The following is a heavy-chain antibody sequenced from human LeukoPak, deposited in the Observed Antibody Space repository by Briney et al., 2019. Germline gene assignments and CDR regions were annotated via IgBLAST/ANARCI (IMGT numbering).Heavy chain of an antibody. CDR3: ARSAIHYGMDV. CDR1: GFTFNSYT. J-gene: IGHJ6*02. V-gene: IGHV3-21*01. D-gene: IGHD2-2*01. Sequence: KPGGSLRLSCAASGFTFNSYTMNWVRQAPGKGLEWVSSISSSSGYIYYADSVKGRFTISRDNTKNSLYLQMNSLRVEDTAVYYCARSAIHYGMDVWGQGTTVTVSS. CDR2: ISSSSGYI.